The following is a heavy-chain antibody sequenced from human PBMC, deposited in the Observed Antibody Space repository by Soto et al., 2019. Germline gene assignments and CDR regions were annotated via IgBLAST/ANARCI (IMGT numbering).Heavy chain of an antibody. CDR2: IIPIFGTA. D-gene: IGHD2-21*01. CDR1: GGTFSSYA. V-gene: IGHV1-69*12. CDR3: ARSDCPGTNWFDP. J-gene: IGHJ5*02. Sequence: QVQLVQSGAEVKKPGSSVKVSCKASGGTFSSYAISWVRQAPGQGLEWMGGIIPIFGTANYAQKFQGRATITADESTSTAYMELCSLRSEDTAVYYCARSDCPGTNWFDPWGQGTLVTVSS.